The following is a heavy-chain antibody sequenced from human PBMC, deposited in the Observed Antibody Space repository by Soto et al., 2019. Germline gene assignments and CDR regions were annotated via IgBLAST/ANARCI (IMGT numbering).Heavy chain of an antibody. CDR2: IYYNGNT. Sequence: QVQLHESGPGLVKPSQTLSLTCTVSGGSISDDDYYWNWIRQSPGKGLEWIGHIYYNGNTYYKPSLNSRLTMSLDTSPNPFSLPLYSLIAAASAFYCCARATTVTSSFFFYGLDIWGQGTTVTVSS. D-gene: IGHD4-17*01. CDR3: ARATTVTSSFFFYGLDI. V-gene: IGHV4-30-4*01. CDR1: GGSISDDDYY. J-gene: IGHJ6*02.